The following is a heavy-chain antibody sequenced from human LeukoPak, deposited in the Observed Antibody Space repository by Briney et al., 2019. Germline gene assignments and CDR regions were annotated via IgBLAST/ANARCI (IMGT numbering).Heavy chain of an antibody. CDR1: GFTVSSNY. CDR2: IYSGGST. D-gene: IGHD2-21*01. V-gene: IGHV3-53*01. J-gene: IGHJ4*02. Sequence: PGGSLRLSCAASGFTVSSNYMSWVRQAPGKGLEWVSVIYSGGSTYYADSVKGRFTISRDNSKNTLYLQMNSLRAEDTAVYYCARGSLHISFDYWGQGALVTVSS. CDR3: ARGSLHISFDY.